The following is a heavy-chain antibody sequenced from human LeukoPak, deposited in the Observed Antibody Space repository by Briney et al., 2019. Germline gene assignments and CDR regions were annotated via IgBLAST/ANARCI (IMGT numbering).Heavy chain of an antibody. J-gene: IGHJ4*02. Sequence: ASVKVSCKASGYTFTGYYMHWVRQALGQRLEGMGWINPNSGGTKYAQKFQGRVTMTRDTSISTAYMELSRLRSDDTAVYYCARRLSGSFDYWGQGTLVTVSS. CDR3: ARRLSGSFDY. D-gene: IGHD6-19*01. V-gene: IGHV1-2*02. CDR1: GYTFTGYY. CDR2: INPNSGGT.